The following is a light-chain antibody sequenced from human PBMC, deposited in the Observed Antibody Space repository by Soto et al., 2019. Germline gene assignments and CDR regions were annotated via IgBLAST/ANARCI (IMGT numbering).Light chain of an antibody. CDR3: QQLKTYPFT. CDR1: QGISSA. J-gene: IGKJ5*01. Sequence: AIQLTQSPSSLSASVGDRVSITCRASQGISSALAWYQHKPGKAPKILIYDASSLQSGVPSRFSGSESGTECTLTVSGLKPEDFATYYCQQLKTYPFTFGQGTRLEIK. V-gene: IGKV1-13*02. CDR2: DAS.